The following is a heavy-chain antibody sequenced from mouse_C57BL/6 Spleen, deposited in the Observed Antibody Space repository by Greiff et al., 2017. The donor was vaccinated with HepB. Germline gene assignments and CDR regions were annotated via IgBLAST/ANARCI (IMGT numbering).Heavy chain of an antibody. V-gene: IGHV1-62-2*01. J-gene: IGHJ1*03. CDR1: GYTFTEYT. CDR3: ARHEGVYKRYFDD. CDR2: FYPGSGSI. Sequence: VQLQQSGAELVKPGASVKLSCKASGYTFTEYTIHWVKQRSGQGLEWIGRFYPGSGSIKYNEKFKDKATLTADTSSSTVYMELSRMTSEDSAVYFCARHEGVYKRYFDDWGKGTTVTVSS. D-gene: IGHD1-3*01.